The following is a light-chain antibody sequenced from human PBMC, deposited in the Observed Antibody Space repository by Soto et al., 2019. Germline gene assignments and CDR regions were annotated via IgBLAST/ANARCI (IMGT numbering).Light chain of an antibody. CDR1: SSDVGAYNY. V-gene: IGLV2-8*01. CDR2: EVS. Sequence: QSALTQPPSASGSPGQSVTISCTGTSSDVGAYNYVSWYQQYPGKAPKLMIYEVSKRPSGVPDRFSGSKSGKTASLTVSGLQPEDEADYYCTSYAGSNIWVFGGGTQQTVL. CDR3: TSYAGSNIWV. J-gene: IGLJ3*02.